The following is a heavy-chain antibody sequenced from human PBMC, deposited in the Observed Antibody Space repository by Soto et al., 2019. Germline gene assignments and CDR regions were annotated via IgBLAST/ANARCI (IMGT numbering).Heavy chain of an antibody. Sequence: SETLSLTCTVSGGSISSYYWSWIRQPPGKGLEWIGYIYYSGSTNYNPSLKSRVTISVDTSKNQFSLKLSPVTAADTAVYYCARVESGGLGYYYYYYMDVWGKGTTVTVSS. V-gene: IGHV4-59*01. CDR2: IYYSGST. J-gene: IGHJ6*03. D-gene: IGHD3-3*01. CDR1: GGSISSYY. CDR3: ARVESGGLGYYYYYYMDV.